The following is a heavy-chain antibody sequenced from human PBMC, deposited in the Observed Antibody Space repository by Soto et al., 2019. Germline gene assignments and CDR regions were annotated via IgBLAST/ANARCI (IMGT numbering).Heavy chain of an antibody. Sequence: GESLKISCKGSGYSFTSYWISWVRQMPGKGLEWMGRIDPSDSYTNYSPSFQGHVTISADKSISTAYLQWSSLKASDTAMYYCASTPRYVLRFLEWLPGGYYYGMDVWGQGTTVTVSS. V-gene: IGHV5-10-1*01. D-gene: IGHD3-3*01. CDR1: GYSFTSYW. J-gene: IGHJ6*02. CDR2: IDPSDSYT. CDR3: ASTPRYVLRFLEWLPGGYYYGMDV.